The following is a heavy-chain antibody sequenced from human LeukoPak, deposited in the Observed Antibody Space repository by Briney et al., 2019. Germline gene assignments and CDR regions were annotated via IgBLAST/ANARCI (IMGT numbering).Heavy chain of an antibody. CDR3: TKDASYARENDNSGFFID. D-gene: IGHD3-22*01. CDR1: GFTFTSYA. Sequence: GGSLRLSCAASGFTFTSYAMSWVRQTPGKGLEWVASMSGGGDSDYYADSVKGRFTVSRDKSKNTLYVQMNSLRADDTSVYYCTKDASYARENDNSGFFIDWGQGTLVTVSS. CDR2: MSGGGDSD. J-gene: IGHJ4*02. V-gene: IGHV3-23*01.